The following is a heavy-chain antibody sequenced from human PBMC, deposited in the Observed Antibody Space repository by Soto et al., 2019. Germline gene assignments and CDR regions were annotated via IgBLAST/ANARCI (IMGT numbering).Heavy chain of an antibody. CDR3: ARVMCGDCSSYYYYSMDV. J-gene: IGHJ6*02. Sequence: PGGSLRLSCAAPGFTFGTFTMSWVRQAPGKGLEWVSSIGTTSTYIYYADSVRGRFTISRDNAKNSLYLQMNSLRAEDTAVYFCARVMCGDCSSYYYYSMDVWGQGTTVTVSS. V-gene: IGHV3-21*01. D-gene: IGHD2-21*02. CDR1: GFTFGTFT. CDR2: IGTTSTYI.